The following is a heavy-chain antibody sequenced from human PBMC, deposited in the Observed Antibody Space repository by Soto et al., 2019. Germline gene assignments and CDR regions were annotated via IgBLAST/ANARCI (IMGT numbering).Heavy chain of an antibody. CDR3: ARDIRSHDYNTDWFDP. CDR1: GFTFSSYA. Sequence: PGGPLRLSCAASGFTFSSYAMTWVRQAPGKGLEWVSSISSSSSYIYYADSVKGRFTISRDNAKNSLYLQMNSLRAEDTAVYYCARDIRSHDYNTDWFDPWGQGTLVTVSS. V-gene: IGHV3-21*01. J-gene: IGHJ5*02. CDR2: ISSSSSYI. D-gene: IGHD4-4*01.